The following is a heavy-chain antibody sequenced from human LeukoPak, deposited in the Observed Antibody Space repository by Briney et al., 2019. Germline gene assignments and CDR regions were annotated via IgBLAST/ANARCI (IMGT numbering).Heavy chain of an antibody. D-gene: IGHD5/OR15-5a*01. CDR2: IYHSGIT. CDR3: ATLVSTRYYFDY. CDR1: GFTFSSHGIN. J-gene: IGHJ4*02. Sequence: GSLRLSCAASGFTFSSHGINWVRQAPGKGLEWIGNIYHSGITYYNHFNSSLKSRVTISIDTSKNQFSLRLTSVTAADTAVYFCATLVSTRYYFDYWGQGTLVTVSS. V-gene: IGHV4-38-2*01.